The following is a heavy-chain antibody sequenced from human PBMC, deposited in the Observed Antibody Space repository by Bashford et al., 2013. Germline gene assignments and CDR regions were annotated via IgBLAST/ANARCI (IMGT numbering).Heavy chain of an antibody. D-gene: IGHD3-10*01. CDR1: GFNFRNHG. CDR2: TSNSGVGT. V-gene: IGHV3-23*01. Sequence: GSLRLSCEGSGFNFRNHGLHWVRQAPGKGLEWVSTTSNSGVGTSYADSVKGRFTVSRDNSKNTLYLQMNRLRAEDTAVYYCVRGVLDRGTDVWGQGTTVTVSS. CDR3: VRGVLDRGTDV. J-gene: IGHJ6*02.